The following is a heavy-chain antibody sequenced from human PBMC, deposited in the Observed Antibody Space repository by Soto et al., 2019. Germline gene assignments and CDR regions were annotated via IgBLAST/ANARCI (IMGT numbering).Heavy chain of an antibody. Sequence: QVQLQESGPGLVKPSGTLSLTCAVSGGSISSSNWWSWVRQPPGKGLEWIGEIYHSGSTNYNPSLKSRVTISVDTSNNQFSLKLSSATAADTAVYYCARDLYASSRSSFDPWGQGTLVTVSS. D-gene: IGHD2-8*01. CDR2: IYHSGST. V-gene: IGHV4-4*02. CDR3: ARDLYASSRSSFDP. J-gene: IGHJ5*02. CDR1: GGSISSSNW.